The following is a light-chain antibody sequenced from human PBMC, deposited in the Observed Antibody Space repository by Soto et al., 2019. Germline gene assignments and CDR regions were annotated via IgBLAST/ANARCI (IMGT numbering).Light chain of an antibody. J-gene: IGLJ1*01. CDR2: SNN. CDR1: SSNIGSNT. CDR3: AAWDDSLNGYV. Sequence: QSVLTQPPSASGTPGQRVTISCSGSSSNIGSNTVNWYQQLPGTAPKPLIYSNNRRPSGVPDRFSGSKSGTSASLAISGLQSEDEADYYCAAWDDSLNGYVFGTGTKVHRP. V-gene: IGLV1-44*01.